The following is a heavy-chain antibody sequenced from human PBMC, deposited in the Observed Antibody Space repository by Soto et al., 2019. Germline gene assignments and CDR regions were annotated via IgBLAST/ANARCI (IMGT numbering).Heavy chain of an antibody. D-gene: IGHD4-17*01. Sequence: GASVKVSCKASVGTFSSHAISWVRQAPGQGLEWMGGIIPIFGTANYAQKFQGRVTITADESTSTAYMELSSLRSEDTAVYYCASRSDYGDYYWGQGTLVTVSS. CDR1: VGTFSSHA. CDR3: ASRSDYGDYY. CDR2: IIPIFGTA. V-gene: IGHV1-69*13. J-gene: IGHJ4*02.